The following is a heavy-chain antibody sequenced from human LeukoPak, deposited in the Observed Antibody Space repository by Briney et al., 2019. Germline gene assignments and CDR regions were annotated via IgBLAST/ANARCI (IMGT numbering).Heavy chain of an antibody. Sequence: APVKVPCKASGYTFTTYYIHWVRQAPGQGLEWMGIINPSGGSTTYAQKFQGRVTMTEDTSTDTAYMELSSLRSEDTAVYYCASGSQAVAGSDAFDIWGQGTMVTVSS. CDR2: INPSGGST. CDR1: GYTFTTYY. CDR3: ASGSQAVAGSDAFDI. J-gene: IGHJ3*02. V-gene: IGHV1-46*01. D-gene: IGHD6-19*01.